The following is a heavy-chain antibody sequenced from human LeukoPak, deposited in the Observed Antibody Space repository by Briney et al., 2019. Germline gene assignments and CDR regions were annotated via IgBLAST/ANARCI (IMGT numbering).Heavy chain of an antibody. D-gene: IGHD2-2*01. CDR1: GFTFSSYG. CDR2: IWYDGSNK. J-gene: IGHJ5*02. CDR3: AKEVDCSRTSCYSGWFDP. V-gene: IGHV3-33*06. Sequence: GGSLRLSCAASGFTFSSYGMHWARQAPGKGLEWVAVIWYDGSNKYYADSVKGRFTISRDNSKNTLYLQMNSLRAEDTAVYYCAKEVDCSRTSCYSGWFDPWGQGTLVTVSS.